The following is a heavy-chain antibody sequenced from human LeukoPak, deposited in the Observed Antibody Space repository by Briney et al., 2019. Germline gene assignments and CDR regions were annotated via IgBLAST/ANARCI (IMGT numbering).Heavy chain of an antibody. CDR3: ARELDEFDSSGYYYFDY. CDR2: MNPNSGNT. Sequence: ASVKVSCKASGYTFTSYDINWVRQATGQGLEWMGWMNPNSGNTGYAQKFQGRVTMTRDTSISTAYMELSRLRSDDTAVYYCARELDEFDSSGYYYFDYWGQGTLVTVSS. V-gene: IGHV1-8*02. D-gene: IGHD3-22*01. J-gene: IGHJ4*02. CDR1: GYTFTSYD.